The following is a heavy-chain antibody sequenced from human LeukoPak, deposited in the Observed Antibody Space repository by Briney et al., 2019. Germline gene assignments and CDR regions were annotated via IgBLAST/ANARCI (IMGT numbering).Heavy chain of an antibody. Sequence: ASVKVSCKASGCTFTSYGISWVRQAPGQGLEWMGWISAYNGNTDYAQKFQGRVTMTRDTSISTAYMELSRLRSDDTAVYYCARGLIAAAGTFNYWGQGTLVTVSS. J-gene: IGHJ4*02. V-gene: IGHV1-18*01. CDR2: ISAYNGNT. D-gene: IGHD6-13*01. CDR3: ARGLIAAAGTFNY. CDR1: GCTFTSYG.